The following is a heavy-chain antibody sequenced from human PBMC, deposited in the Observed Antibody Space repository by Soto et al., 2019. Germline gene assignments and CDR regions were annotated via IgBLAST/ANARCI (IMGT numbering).Heavy chain of an antibody. V-gene: IGHV1-2*04. CDR3: ARDSSKTDNWFDP. Sequence: GASVKVSCKASGYTFTGYYMHWVRQAPGQGLEWMGWINPNSGGTNYAQKFQGWVTMTRDTSISTAYMELSRLRSDDTAVYYCARDSSKTDNWFDPWGQGTLVTVSS. CDR1: GYTFTGYY. CDR2: INPNSGGT. J-gene: IGHJ5*02. D-gene: IGHD6-13*01.